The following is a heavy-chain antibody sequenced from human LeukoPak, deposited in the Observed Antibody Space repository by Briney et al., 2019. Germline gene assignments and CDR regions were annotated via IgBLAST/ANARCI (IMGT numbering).Heavy chain of an antibody. V-gene: IGHV4-39*07. J-gene: IGHJ5*02. CDR2: INYSGSR. CDR1: GDSLSSNYY. CDR3: ARDREVRGVIGWFDP. Sequence: SETLSLTCSVSGDSLSSNYYWGWIRQPPGKGLEWIGSINYSGSRYYNPSLKSRVTMSLDTSKNQFSLKLSSVTAADTAVYYCARDREVRGVIGWFDPWGQGTLVTVSS. D-gene: IGHD3-10*01.